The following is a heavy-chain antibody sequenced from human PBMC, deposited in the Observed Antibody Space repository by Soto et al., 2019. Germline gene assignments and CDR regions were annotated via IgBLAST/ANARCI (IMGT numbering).Heavy chain of an antibody. CDR2: IYTSGST. CDR3: ARQIENYDSSGPNDAFER. D-gene: IGHD3-22*01. V-gene: IGHV4-4*07. Sequence: SETLSLTCTVSGGSISSYYWSWIRQPAGKGLEWIGRIYTSGSTNYNPSLKSRVTMSVDTSKNQFSLKLSSVTAADTAVYYCARQIENYDSSGPNDAFERWGQGTMVTVSS. CDR1: GGSISSYY. J-gene: IGHJ3*02.